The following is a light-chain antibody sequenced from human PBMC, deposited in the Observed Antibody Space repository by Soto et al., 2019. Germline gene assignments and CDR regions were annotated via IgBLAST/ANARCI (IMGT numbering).Light chain of an antibody. Sequence: EIVLTQSPATLSLSPGERATLSCRASQSVSRHLAWYQQKPGQAPRLLIYDASNRATGIPARFSGSGSGTDFTLTISSLQAEDVAVYYCQQYYSTPATFGQGTKVEIK. J-gene: IGKJ1*01. V-gene: IGKV3-11*01. CDR3: QQYYSTPAT. CDR1: QSVSRH. CDR2: DAS.